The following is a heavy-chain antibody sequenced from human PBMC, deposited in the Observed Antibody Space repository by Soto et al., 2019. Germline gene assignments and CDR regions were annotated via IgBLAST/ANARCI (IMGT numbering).Heavy chain of an antibody. J-gene: IGHJ4*02. CDR1: GFSITSFA. D-gene: IGHD1-26*01. Sequence: PRGSLRLSCVASGFSITSFAMSWVRQAPGKGLEWASAISASGGSTYADSVKGRFTISRDNSKNTLYLQMNSLRVEDTAVYYCAKVLSSGSYSGALEYWGQGALVTVSS. V-gene: IGHV3-23*01. CDR2: ISASGGST. CDR3: AKVLSSGSYSGALEY.